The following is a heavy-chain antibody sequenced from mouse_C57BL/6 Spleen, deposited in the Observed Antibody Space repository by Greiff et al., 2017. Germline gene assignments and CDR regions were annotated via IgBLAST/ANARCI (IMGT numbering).Heavy chain of an antibody. CDR3: ARSNYRGAMDY. V-gene: IGHV1-64*01. CDR2: IHPNSGST. D-gene: IGHD2-12*01. Sequence: QVHVKQPGAELVKPGASVKLSCKASGYTFTSYWMHWVKQRPGHGLEWIGMIHPNSGSTNYNEKFKSKATLTVDKSSSTAYMQLSSLTSEDSAVYYCARSNYRGAMDYWGQGTSVTVSS. CDR1: GYTFTSYW. J-gene: IGHJ4*01.